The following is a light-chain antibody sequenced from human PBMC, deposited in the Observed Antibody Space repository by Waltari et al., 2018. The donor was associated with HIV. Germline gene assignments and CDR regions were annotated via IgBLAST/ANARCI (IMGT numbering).Light chain of an antibody. CDR3: QQYNNWLT. Sequence: IVMTQSPATLSVSPGERATLSCRAGQSVSNNLAWYQQTPGQAPRLLIYSASTRATGVPARFSGSGSGTDFTLTISSLQSGDFAIYYCQQYNNWLTFGGGTKVEIK. J-gene: IGKJ4*01. V-gene: IGKV3-15*01. CDR1: QSVSNN. CDR2: SAS.